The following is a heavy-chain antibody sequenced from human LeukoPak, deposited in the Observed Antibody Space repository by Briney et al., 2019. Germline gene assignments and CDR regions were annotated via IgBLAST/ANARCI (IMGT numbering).Heavy chain of an antibody. V-gene: IGHV3-7*01. CDR2: MKKDGSET. D-gene: IGHD3-10*01. Sequence: GGSLRLSCVVSGFTFSSYSMIWVRQAPGKGLQWVANMKKDGSETNYVDSVKGRFTISRDNAKNSLYLQMDSLRAEDTAVYYCGRHRSGSGTYFIDYWGQGTLVSISS. J-gene: IGHJ4*02. CDR1: GFTFSSYS. CDR3: GRHRSGSGTYFIDY.